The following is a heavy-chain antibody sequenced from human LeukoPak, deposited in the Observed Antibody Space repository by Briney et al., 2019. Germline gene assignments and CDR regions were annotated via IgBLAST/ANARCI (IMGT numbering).Heavy chain of an antibody. D-gene: IGHD5-12*01. V-gene: IGHV3-7*01. CDR3: ARHLVEGYTRKWFDL. CDR2: IKQDGSEK. CDR1: GFTFSSYW. J-gene: IGHJ5*02. Sequence: PGGSLRLSCAASGFTFSSYWMSWVRQAPGKELEWVANIKQDGSEKYYVDSVKGRFTAPRDDAKNSLYLQMTSLRAEDTAVYYCARHLVEGYTRKWFDLWGQGTLVTVSS.